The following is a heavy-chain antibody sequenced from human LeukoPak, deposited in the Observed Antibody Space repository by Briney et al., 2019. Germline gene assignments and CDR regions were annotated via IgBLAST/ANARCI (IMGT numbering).Heavy chain of an antibody. CDR1: GFTFSSYA. J-gene: IGHJ4*02. D-gene: IGHD5-18*01. Sequence: PGGSLRLSCAASGFTFSSYAMHWVRQAPGKGLEWVAVISYDGSNKYYADSVKGRFTISRDNSKNTLYLQMNSLRAEDTAVYYCTGRSTRGNTAMVTDYWGQGTLVTVSS. CDR2: ISYDGSNK. CDR3: TGRSTRGNTAMVTDY. V-gene: IGHV3-30-3*01.